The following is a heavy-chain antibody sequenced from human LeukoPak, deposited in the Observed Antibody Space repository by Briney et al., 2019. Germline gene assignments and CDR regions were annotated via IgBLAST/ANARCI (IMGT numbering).Heavy chain of an antibody. V-gene: IGHV4-39*01. Sequence: PSETLSLTCTVSGGSISSSSYYWGWIRQPPGKGLEWIGSIYYSGSTYYNPSLKSRVTISVDTSKNQFSLKLSSVTAADTAVYYCARRSDSSGWYEGAFDYWGQGTLVTVSS. CDR1: GGSISSSSYY. CDR2: IYYSGST. J-gene: IGHJ4*02. D-gene: IGHD6-19*01. CDR3: ARRSDSSGWYEGAFDY.